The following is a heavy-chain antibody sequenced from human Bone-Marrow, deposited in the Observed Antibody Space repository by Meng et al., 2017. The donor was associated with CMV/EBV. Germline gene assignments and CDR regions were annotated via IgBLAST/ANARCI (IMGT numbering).Heavy chain of an antibody. CDR1: GGSISSYY. Sequence: SETLSLTCTVSGGSISSYYWSWIRQPPGKGLEWIGYIYYSGSTNYNPSLKSRVTISVDTSKNQFSLKLSSVTAADTAVYYCARLIFIPAAPLAGFDYWGQGTLVTVSS. CDR3: ARLIFIPAAPLAGFDY. D-gene: IGHD2-2*01. J-gene: IGHJ4*02. CDR2: IYYSGST. V-gene: IGHV4-59*01.